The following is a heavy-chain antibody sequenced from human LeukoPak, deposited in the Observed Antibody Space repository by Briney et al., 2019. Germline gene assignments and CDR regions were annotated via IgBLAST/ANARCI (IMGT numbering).Heavy chain of an antibody. D-gene: IGHD5-24*01. CDR1: GFTISSYA. CDR2: LSSSGGNT. J-gene: IGHJ4*02. CDR3: ARDGVATNDWQPDY. Sequence: GGSLRLSCAASGFTISSYAMTWVRQAPGKGLEWVSSLSSSGGNTHYAVSVKGRFIISRDTSRDTLYLQMHSLRAVDTALYYCARDGVATNDWQPDYWGQGTLVTVSS. V-gene: IGHV3-23*01.